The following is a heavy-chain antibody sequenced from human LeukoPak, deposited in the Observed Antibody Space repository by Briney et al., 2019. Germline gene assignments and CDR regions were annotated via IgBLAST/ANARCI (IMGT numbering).Heavy chain of an antibody. CDR2: ISSSSSTI. V-gene: IGHV3-48*04. CDR1: GFTFSSYS. J-gene: IGHJ6*03. D-gene: IGHD4-17*01. CDR3: ARDYGDYEPGRHHYYYYYMDV. Sequence: GGSLRLSCAASGFTFSSYSMNWVRQAPGKGLEWVSYISSSSSTIYYADSVKGRFTISRDNAKKSLFLQMNSLRAEDTAVYYCARDYGDYEPGRHHYYYYYMDVWGKGTTVTVSS.